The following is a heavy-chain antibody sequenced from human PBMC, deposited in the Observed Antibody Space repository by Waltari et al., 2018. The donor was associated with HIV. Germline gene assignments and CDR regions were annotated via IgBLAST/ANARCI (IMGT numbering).Heavy chain of an antibody. D-gene: IGHD3-10*01. Sequence: QVQFLQPAAAAPNHGASGKVSCKACGYSFSTFVFNWLGQATGQGLEWMGWMNPNSGNTGYAQKFQDRVTMTSNTSISTAYMELSSLGSEDTAVYYCARGEYFGSGSYSNWGQGTLVTVSS. CDR1: GYSFSTFV. CDR2: MNPNSGNT. J-gene: IGHJ4*02. CDR3: ARGEYFGSGSYSN. V-gene: IGHV1-8*01.